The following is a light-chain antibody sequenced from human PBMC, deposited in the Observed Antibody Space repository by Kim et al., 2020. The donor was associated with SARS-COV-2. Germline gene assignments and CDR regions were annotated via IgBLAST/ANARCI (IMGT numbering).Light chain of an antibody. CDR3: QAWDSSIVV. CDR1: KLGDKY. CDR2: QDT. J-gene: IGLJ2*01. Sequence: YELTQPPSVSVSPGQTASITCSGDKLGDKYACWYQQKPGQSPVLVIYQDTKRPSGIPERFSGSNSGNTATLTISGTQAMDEADYYCQAWDSSIVVFGGGTKLTVL. V-gene: IGLV3-1*01.